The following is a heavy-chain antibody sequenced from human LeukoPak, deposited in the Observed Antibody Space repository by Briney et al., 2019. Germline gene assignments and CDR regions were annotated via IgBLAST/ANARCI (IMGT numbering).Heavy chain of an antibody. D-gene: IGHD5-24*01. V-gene: IGHV3-21*01. CDR3: ARRERWLQLGAFDI. CDR1: GFTFSSYS. Sequence: GGSLRLSCAASGFTFSSYSMNWVRQAPGKGLEWVSSISSSSSYIYYADSVKGRFTISRDNAKNSLYLQMNSLRAEDTAVYYCARRERWLQLGAFDIWGQGTMVTVSS. J-gene: IGHJ3*02. CDR2: ISSSSSYI.